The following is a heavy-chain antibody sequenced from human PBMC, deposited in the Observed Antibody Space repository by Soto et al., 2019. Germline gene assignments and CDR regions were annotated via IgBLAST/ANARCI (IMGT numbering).Heavy chain of an antibody. J-gene: IGHJ6*02. D-gene: IGHD2-15*01. Sequence: LSLTCTVSGDSIRSYYWSWVRQPPGKGLEWIGYISYTGSTHYNPSLKSRVTISADTSKNQFSLKLSSVTTADTALYYCAREGVAAPYYYYGMDVWGQGSTVTVSS. CDR1: GDSIRSYY. V-gene: IGHV4-59*01. CDR2: ISYTGST. CDR3: AREGVAAPYYYYGMDV.